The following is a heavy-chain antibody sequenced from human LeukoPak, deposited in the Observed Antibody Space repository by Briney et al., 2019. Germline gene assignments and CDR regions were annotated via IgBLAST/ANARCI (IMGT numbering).Heavy chain of an antibody. J-gene: IGHJ4*02. CDR2: INPDGSSS. V-gene: IGHV3-74*01. D-gene: IGHD4-17*01. CDR3: VRQAVSGDSGIAY. CDR1: GFTFSSYT. Sequence: QTGGSLRLSCAASGFTFSSYTMTWVRQAPGKGLEWVSRINPDGSSSNYADSVKGRFTMSRDNAKSMVYLQMDGLRAEDTAVFSCVRQAVSGDSGIAYWGRGVLVTVSS.